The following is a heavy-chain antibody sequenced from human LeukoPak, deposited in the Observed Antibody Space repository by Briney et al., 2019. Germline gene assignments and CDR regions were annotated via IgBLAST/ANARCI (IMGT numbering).Heavy chain of an antibody. J-gene: IGHJ4*02. CDR2: IIPIFGIA. V-gene: IGHV1-69*04. CDR3: ARSRDYGSGTDY. CDR1: GGTFSSYA. D-gene: IGHD3-10*01. Sequence: SSVKVSCKASGGTFSSYAISWVRQAPGQGLEWMGRIIPIFGIANYAQKFQGRATITADKSTSTAYMELSSLRSEDTAVYYCARSRDYGSGTDYWGQGTLVTVSS.